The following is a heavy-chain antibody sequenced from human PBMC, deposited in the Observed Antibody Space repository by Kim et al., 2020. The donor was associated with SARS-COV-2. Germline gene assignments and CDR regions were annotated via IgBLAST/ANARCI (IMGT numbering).Heavy chain of an antibody. V-gene: IGHV3-9*01. J-gene: IGHJ4*01. CDR2: ISWNSGSI. D-gene: IGHD2-15*01. CDR3: AKGYCSGGSCYSLDY. CDR1: GFTFDDYA. Sequence: GGSLRLSCAASGFTFDDYAMHWVRQAPGKGLEWVSGISWNSGSIGYADSVKGRFTISRDNAKNSLYLQMNSLRAEDTALYYCAKGYCSGGSCYSLDYWG.